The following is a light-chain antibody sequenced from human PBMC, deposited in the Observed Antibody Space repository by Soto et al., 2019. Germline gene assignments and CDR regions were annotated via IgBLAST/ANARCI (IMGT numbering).Light chain of an antibody. CDR3: QKYNSAPLT. J-gene: IGKJ4*01. V-gene: IGKV1-27*01. CDR1: QGISNS. Sequence: DIQMTQSPPSLSASVGDRVTITCRASQGISNSLAWYQQKPGKVPKLLIYTASTLQSGVPSRFSGRGFGTDFTLTITSLQPEDVATYYCQKYNSAPLTFGGGTKVEIK. CDR2: TAS.